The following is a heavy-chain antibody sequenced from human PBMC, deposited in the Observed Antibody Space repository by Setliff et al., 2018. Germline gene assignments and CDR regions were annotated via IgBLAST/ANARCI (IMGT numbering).Heavy chain of an antibody. CDR3: VRPHYGSGGYFNSLSAFDI. Sequence: PSETLSLTCTVSGDSIMSPTYTWTWIRQLPGKGLEWIGYISRSGSTSYNSSLKRQITISLDTSKNQFSLKMNSVTAADTAVYYCVRPHYGSGGYFNSLSAFDIWGRGTMVTVSS. CDR1: GDSIMSPTYT. J-gene: IGHJ3*02. CDR2: ISRSGST. D-gene: IGHD3-10*01. V-gene: IGHV4-31*01.